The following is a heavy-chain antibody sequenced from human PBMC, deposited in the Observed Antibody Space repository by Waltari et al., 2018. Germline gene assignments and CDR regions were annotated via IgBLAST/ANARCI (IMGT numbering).Heavy chain of an antibody. CDR2: ISNKKRNI. Sequence: QVQLVKSGRGVVQHGRSLRLSCADSELNFSCYAMSWVRHAPGKELEWVAVISNKKRNIDYVYSVKGRSTISRDNSKKMLYLQMNSLRAEDTAVYYCARDYCDRTYCHGMDVWGQGTTVTVSS. D-gene: IGHD3-22*01. J-gene: IGHJ6*02. CDR3: ARDYCDRTYCHGMDV. CDR1: ELNFSCYA. V-gene: IGHV3-30*04.